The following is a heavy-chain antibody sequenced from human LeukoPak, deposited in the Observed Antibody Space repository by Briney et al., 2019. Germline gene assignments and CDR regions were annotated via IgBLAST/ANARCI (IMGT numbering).Heavy chain of an antibody. V-gene: IGHV3-30*02. CDR2: IRYDGSSK. CDR3: AKYGDYVL. J-gene: IGHJ4*02. D-gene: IGHD4-17*01. Sequence: PGGSLRLSCAASGFTFSSYGMHWVRQAPGKGLEWMAFIRYDGSSKFYADSVKGRFTISRDNSKNTLYLQMNSLRAEDTAMYFCAKYGDYVLWGQGTPVTVSS. CDR1: GFTFSSYG.